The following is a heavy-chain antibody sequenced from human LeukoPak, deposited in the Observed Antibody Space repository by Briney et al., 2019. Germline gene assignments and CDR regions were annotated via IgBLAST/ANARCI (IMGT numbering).Heavy chain of an antibody. Sequence: GASVRVSCKASGGTFSSYTISWVRQAPGQGGEWMGRIIPMLGVANYAQKLQGRVTITAEKTTRTAYMELTSLRSEDTAVSYCARDSSDYVDPQDSFDFWGQGTMVTVSS. CDR2: IIPMLGVA. CDR3: ARDSSDYVDPQDSFDF. J-gene: IGHJ3*01. CDR1: GGTFSSYT. V-gene: IGHV1-69*04. D-gene: IGHD4-17*01.